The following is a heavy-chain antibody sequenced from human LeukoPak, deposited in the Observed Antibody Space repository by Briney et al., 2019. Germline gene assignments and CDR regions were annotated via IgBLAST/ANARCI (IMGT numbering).Heavy chain of an antibody. J-gene: IGHJ3*02. CDR1: GGPISSGDYY. CDR2: IYYSGST. V-gene: IGHV4-30-4*01. Sequence: PSETLSLTCTVSGGPISSGDYYWSWIRQPPGKGLEWIGYIYYSGSTYYNPSLKSRVTISVDTSKNQFSLKLSSVTAADTAVYYCAREGWGYCTNGVCYAFDIWGQGTMVTVSS. CDR3: AREGWGYCTNGVCYAFDI. D-gene: IGHD2-8*01.